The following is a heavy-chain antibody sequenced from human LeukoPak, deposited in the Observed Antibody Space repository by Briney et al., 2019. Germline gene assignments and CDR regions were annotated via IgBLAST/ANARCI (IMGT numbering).Heavy chain of an antibody. J-gene: IGHJ4*02. D-gene: IGHD1-26*01. Sequence: GASVKVSCKASGYTFTGYYIHWARQAPGQGLEWMGWINPNSGGTNYAQKFQGRVTMTRDTSISTAYMELTGLRYDDTAVYYCARSLYTGSYYRFGYWGQGTLVTVSS. CDR2: INPNSGGT. CDR1: GYTFTGYY. CDR3: ARSLYTGSYYRFGY. V-gene: IGHV1-2*02.